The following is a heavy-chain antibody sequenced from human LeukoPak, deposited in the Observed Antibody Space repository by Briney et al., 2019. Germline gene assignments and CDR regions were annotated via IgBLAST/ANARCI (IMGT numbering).Heavy chain of an antibody. Sequence: SETLSLTCTVSGGSISSYYWSWIRQPPGKGLEWIGYVYYSGSTNYNPSLKSRVTISVDTSKNQFSLKLSSVTAADTAVYYCARHNDYYVVGGMDVWGQGTTVTVSS. CDR1: GGSISSYY. J-gene: IGHJ6*02. V-gene: IGHV4-59*08. CDR2: VYYSGST. D-gene: IGHD3-10*02. CDR3: ARHNDYYVVGGMDV.